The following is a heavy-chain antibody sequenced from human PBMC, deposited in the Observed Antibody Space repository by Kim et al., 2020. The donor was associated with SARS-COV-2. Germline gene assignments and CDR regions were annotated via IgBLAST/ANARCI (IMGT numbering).Heavy chain of an antibody. CDR3: AKLGSGPQRWFDP. V-gene: IGHV1-18*01. J-gene: IGHJ5*02. Sequence: YAQKLQGRVTMTTDTSTSTGYMELRSLRSDDTAVYYCAKLGSGPQRWFDPWGQGTLVTVSS. D-gene: IGHD2-15*01.